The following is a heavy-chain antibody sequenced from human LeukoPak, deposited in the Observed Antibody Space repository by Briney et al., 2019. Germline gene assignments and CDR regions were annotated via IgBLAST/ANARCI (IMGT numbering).Heavy chain of an antibody. Sequence: SETLSLTCTVSGGSISSYYWSWIRQPPGKGLEWIGYIYYSGSTNYNPSLKSRVTVSVDTSKNQFSLKLSSVTAADTAVYYCARDDYGTHSVWGKGTTVTVSS. CDR1: GGSISSYY. J-gene: IGHJ6*04. CDR3: ARDDYGTHSV. V-gene: IGHV4-59*12. CDR2: IYYSGST. D-gene: IGHD4-17*01.